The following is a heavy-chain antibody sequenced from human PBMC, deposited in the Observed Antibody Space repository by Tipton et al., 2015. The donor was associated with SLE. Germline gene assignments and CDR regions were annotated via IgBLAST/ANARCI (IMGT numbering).Heavy chain of an antibody. J-gene: IGHJ3*02. Sequence: QVQLVQSGAEVKKPGASVKVSCKASGYTFTSYGISWVRQAPGQGLEWMGWINAYNGNTNYAQKLQGRVTMTTDTSTSTAYMELRSLRSDDSAVYYCARVWTSRSGYPVAFDIWGQGTMVTVSS. CDR2: INAYNGNT. V-gene: IGHV1-18*01. CDR3: ARVWTSRSGYPVAFDI. CDR1: GYTFTSYG. D-gene: IGHD6-25*01.